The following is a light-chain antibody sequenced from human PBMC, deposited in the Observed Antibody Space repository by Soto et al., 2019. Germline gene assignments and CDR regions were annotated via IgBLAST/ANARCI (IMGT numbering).Light chain of an antibody. CDR3: SPYTSSSTYV. J-gene: IGLJ1*01. Sequence: QSALTQPASVSGSPGQSITISCTGTSSDVGGYKYVSWYQQHPGKAPKLMIYDVSDRPSGVSNRFSGSKSGNTASLTISGLQAEDEADYYCSPYTSSSTYVFGNGTKLTVL. V-gene: IGLV2-14*01. CDR2: DVS. CDR1: SSDVGGYKY.